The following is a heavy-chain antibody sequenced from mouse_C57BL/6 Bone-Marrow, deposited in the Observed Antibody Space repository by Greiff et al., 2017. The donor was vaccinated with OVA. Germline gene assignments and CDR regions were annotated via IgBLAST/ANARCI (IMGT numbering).Heavy chain of an antibody. CDR2: ISSGSSTI. Sequence: EVQVVESGGGLVKPGGSLKLSCAASGFTFSDYGMHWVRQAPEKGLEWVAYISSGSSTIYYADTVKGRFTISRDNAKNTLFLQMTSRRSEDTAMYYCARQDYGSSYVLDYWGQGTTLTVSS. J-gene: IGHJ2*01. D-gene: IGHD1-1*01. CDR1: GFTFSDYG. V-gene: IGHV5-17*01. CDR3: ARQDYGSSYVLDY.